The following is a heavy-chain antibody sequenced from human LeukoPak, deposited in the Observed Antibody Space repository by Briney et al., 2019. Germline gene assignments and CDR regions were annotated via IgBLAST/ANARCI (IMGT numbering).Heavy chain of an antibody. J-gene: IGHJ5*02. CDR3: AKGGDTGWFDP. D-gene: IGHD5-18*01. V-gene: IGHV3-53*01. CDR2: IYSGGST. CDR1: GFTVSSNY. Sequence: GGSLRLSCTASGFTVSSNYMSWVRQAPGKGLEWVSVIYSGGSTYYADSVKGRITISRDNSKNTLYLQMNSLRAEDTAVYYCAKGGDTGWFDPWGQGTLVTVSS.